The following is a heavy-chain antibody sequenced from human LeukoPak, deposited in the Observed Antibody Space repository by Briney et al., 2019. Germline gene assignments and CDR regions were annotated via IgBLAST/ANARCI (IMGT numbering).Heavy chain of an antibody. Sequence: SETLSLTCIVSGYSISSVYFWSWIRQPPGKGLEWIAYVEYSGSTNYNPSLKSRVTISLDTPKNQFSLKLTSVTAADTAVYYCARVSSDIWYSCFDYWGLGTLVTVSS. J-gene: IGHJ4*02. CDR3: ARVSSDIWYSCFDY. V-gene: IGHV4-61*01. CDR2: VEYSGST. CDR1: GYSISSVYF. D-gene: IGHD2-21*02.